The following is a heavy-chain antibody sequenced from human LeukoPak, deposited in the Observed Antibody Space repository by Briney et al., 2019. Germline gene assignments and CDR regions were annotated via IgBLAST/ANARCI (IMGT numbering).Heavy chain of an antibody. D-gene: IGHD2-8*01. CDR2: ISAYNGNT. CDR1: GGTFSSYA. CDR3: ARTYYWPFDY. V-gene: IGHV1-18*01. J-gene: IGHJ4*02. Sequence: ASVKVSCKASGGTFSSYAISWVRQAPGQGLEWMGWISAYNGNTNYAQKLQGRVTMTTDTSTSTAYMELRSLRSDDTAVYYCARTYYWPFDYWGQGTLVTVSS.